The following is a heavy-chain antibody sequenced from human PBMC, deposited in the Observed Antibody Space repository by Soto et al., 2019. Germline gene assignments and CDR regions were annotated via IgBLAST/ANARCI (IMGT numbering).Heavy chain of an antibody. D-gene: IGHD2-2*01. CDR1: GYSFTSYD. Sequence: ASVKVSCKASGYSFTSYDINWVRQATGQGLEWMGWMNPNSGNTGYAQKFQGRVTMTRNTSISTAYMELSSLRSEDTAVYYCARAIVPAAAKDAFDIWGQGTMVTVSS. CDR3: ARAIVPAAAKDAFDI. CDR2: MNPNSGNT. J-gene: IGHJ3*02. V-gene: IGHV1-8*01.